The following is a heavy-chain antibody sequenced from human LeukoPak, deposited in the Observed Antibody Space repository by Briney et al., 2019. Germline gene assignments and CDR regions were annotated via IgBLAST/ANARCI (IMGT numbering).Heavy chain of an antibody. D-gene: IGHD6-19*01. CDR1: GITFSSYA. Sequence: HPGGSLRLSCAASGITFSSYAMSWVRQTPGKGLEWVSSISGSGGSTYCADSVKGRFTISRDNSKNTLYLQMNSLRAEDTALYYCAKIRRDSSGGYGTYFDYWGQGTLVTVSS. V-gene: IGHV3-23*01. CDR3: AKIRRDSSGGYGTYFDY. CDR2: ISGSGGST. J-gene: IGHJ4*02.